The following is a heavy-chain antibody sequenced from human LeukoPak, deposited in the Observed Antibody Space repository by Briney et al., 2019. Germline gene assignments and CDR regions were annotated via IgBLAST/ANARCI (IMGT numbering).Heavy chain of an antibody. J-gene: IGHJ6*03. CDR3: ARENFGVVVVPAAIHHRYYYMDV. CDR1: GDSITSGTYY. Sequence: SETLSLTCTVSGDSITSGTYYWTWIRQPAGKGLEWIGRIYTSGSTNYKPSLKSRVTISVDTSKNQFSLKLSSVTAADTAVYYCARENFGVVVVPAAIHHRYYYMDVWGKGTTVTASS. D-gene: IGHD2-2*01. CDR2: IYTSGST. V-gene: IGHV4-61*02.